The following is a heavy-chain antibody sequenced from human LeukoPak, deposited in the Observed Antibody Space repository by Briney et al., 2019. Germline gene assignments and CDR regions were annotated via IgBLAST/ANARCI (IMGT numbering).Heavy chain of an antibody. D-gene: IGHD3-10*01. CDR2: IYSGGRT. CDR1: GFTVSSNY. CDR3: ARVYYGSGSLYYYYYYMDV. V-gene: IGHV3-53*01. J-gene: IGHJ6*03. Sequence: GGSLRLSCAASGFTVSSNYMSWVRQAPGKGLEWVSVIYSGGRTYYADSVKGRFTISRDNSKNTLYLQMNSMRAEDTAVYYCARVYYGSGSLYYYYYYMDVWGKGTTVTISS.